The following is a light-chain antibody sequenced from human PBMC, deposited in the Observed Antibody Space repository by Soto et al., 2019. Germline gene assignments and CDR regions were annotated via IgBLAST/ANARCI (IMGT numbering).Light chain of an antibody. CDR2: DAS. J-gene: IGKJ4*01. CDR1: QNIRVS. Sequence: EVVLTQSPVTLSLSPGERATLSCRASQNIRVSLAWYQQKPGQAPRLLIYDASNRANGIPPRFSGSGSGTDFTLTISSVEPEDFAVYYCQQRSNWPPLTFGGVTKVEL. V-gene: IGKV3-11*01. CDR3: QQRSNWPPLT.